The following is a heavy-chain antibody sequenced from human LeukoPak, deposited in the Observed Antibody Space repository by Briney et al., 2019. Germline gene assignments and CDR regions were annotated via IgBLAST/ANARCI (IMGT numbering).Heavy chain of an antibody. CDR2: ISSSSSSYI. CDR1: GFTFSSYS. V-gene: IGHV3-21*01. D-gene: IGHD3/OR15-3a*01. J-gene: IGHJ4*02. CDR3: ARVPSSGWTGGFDY. Sequence: GGSLRLSCAASGFTFSSYSMNWVRQAPGKGLEWVSSISSSSSSYIYYADSVKGRFTISRDNAKNSLYLQMNSLRAEDTAVYYCARVPSSGWTGGFDYWGQGTLVTVSS.